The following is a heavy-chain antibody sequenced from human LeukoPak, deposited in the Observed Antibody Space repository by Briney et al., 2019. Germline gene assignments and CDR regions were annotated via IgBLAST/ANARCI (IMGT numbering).Heavy chain of an antibody. D-gene: IGHD6-19*01. CDR3: ARGPVHGYSSGWSAFDI. Sequence: PSETLSLTXTVSGGSISSYYWSWIRQPAGKGLEWIGRIYTSGSTNYNPSLKSRVTMSVDTSKNQFSLKLSSVTAADTAVYYCARGPVHGYSSGWSAFDIWGQGTMVTVSS. CDR1: GGSISSYY. CDR2: IYTSGST. V-gene: IGHV4-4*07. J-gene: IGHJ3*02.